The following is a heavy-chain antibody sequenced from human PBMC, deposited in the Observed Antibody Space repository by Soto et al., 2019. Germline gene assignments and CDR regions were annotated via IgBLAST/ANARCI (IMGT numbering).Heavy chain of an antibody. J-gene: IGHJ5*02. V-gene: IGHV3-7*01. D-gene: IGHD1-20*01. Sequence: EMQLVESGGGLVQPGGSLRLSCAASGFTCNNYGMSWVRQAPGKGLEWVANIKQDGSEKFYMDSVKGRFTISRDNAKNSLYLQMNSLRAEDTAIYYCARRAYTGYNWFDPWCQGTLVTVSS. CDR3: ARRAYTGYNWFDP. CDR1: GFTCNNYG. CDR2: IKQDGSEK.